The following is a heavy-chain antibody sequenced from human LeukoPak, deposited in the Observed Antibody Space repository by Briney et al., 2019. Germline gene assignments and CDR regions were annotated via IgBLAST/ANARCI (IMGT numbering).Heavy chain of an antibody. Sequence: GESLKISCKGSGYSFTSYWIGWVRQMPGKGLEWMGIIYPGDSDTRNSPSFQGQVTISADKSISTAYLQWSSLKASDTAMYYCARAPVVPAATVYYYGMDVWGQGTTVTVSS. J-gene: IGHJ6*02. V-gene: IGHV5-51*01. CDR3: ARAPVVPAATVYYYGMDV. CDR1: GYSFTSYW. CDR2: IYPGDSDT. D-gene: IGHD2-2*01.